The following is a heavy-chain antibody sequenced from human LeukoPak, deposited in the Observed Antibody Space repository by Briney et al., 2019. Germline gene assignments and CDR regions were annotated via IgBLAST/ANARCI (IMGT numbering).Heavy chain of an antibody. CDR3: ARGYCSGGSCYHQFDY. CDR1: GGTFSSYD. CDR2: IIPIFGTA. D-gene: IGHD2-15*01. Sequence: GASVKVSCKASGGTFSSYDISWVRQAPGQGLEWMGGIIPIFGTANYAQKFQGRVTITADESTSTAYMELSSLRSEDTAVYYCARGYCSGGSCYHQFDYWGQGTLVTVSS. V-gene: IGHV1-69*13. J-gene: IGHJ4*02.